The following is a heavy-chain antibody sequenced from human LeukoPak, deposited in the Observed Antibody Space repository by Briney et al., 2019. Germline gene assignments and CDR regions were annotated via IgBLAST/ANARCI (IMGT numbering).Heavy chain of an antibody. J-gene: IGHJ6*02. CDR3: ARDPGYGDDYYYYGMDV. CDR2: ISYSGST. CDR1: GGSISSYY. V-gene: IGHV4-59*01. Sequence: SETLSLTCTVSGGSISSYYWSWIRQPPGEGLEWIGYISYSGSTNYNPSLKSRVTISVDTSKNQFSLKLSSVTAADTAVYYCARDPGYGDDYYYYGMDVWGQGPTVTVSS. D-gene: IGHD4-17*01.